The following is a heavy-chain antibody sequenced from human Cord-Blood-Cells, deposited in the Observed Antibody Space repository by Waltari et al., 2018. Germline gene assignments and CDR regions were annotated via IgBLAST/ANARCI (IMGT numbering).Heavy chain of an antibody. CDR2: IYYSGST. CDR1: GGPISSYY. CDR3: ARAGTTYFDY. V-gene: IGHV4-59*01. Sequence: VQLQESGPGLVKPSETLSLTCTVPGGPISSYYWSWIRQPPGKGLEWIGYIYYSGSTNYNPSLKSRVTISVDTSKNQFSLKLSSVTAADTAVYYCARAGTTYFDYWGQGTLVTVSS. J-gene: IGHJ4*02. D-gene: IGHD1-1*01.